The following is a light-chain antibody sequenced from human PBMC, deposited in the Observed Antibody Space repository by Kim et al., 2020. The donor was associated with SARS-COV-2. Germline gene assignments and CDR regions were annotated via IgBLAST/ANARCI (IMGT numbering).Light chain of an antibody. CDR1: SSNSGSNT. Sequence: GQRVTISCSGSSSNSGSNTVNWYQQLPGTAPKLLIYSNNQQPSGVPDRFSGSKSGTSASLAISGLQSEDEADYYCAAWDDSLNGVVFGGGTQLTVL. V-gene: IGLV1-44*01. CDR2: SNN. J-gene: IGLJ2*01. CDR3: AAWDDSLNGVV.